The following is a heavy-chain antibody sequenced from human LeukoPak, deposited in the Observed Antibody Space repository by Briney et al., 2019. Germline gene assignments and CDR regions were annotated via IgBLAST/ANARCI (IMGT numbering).Heavy chain of an antibody. CDR2: IYSGGST. V-gene: IGHV3-53*01. CDR3: ARDAYCGGDCPGI. CDR1: GFTVSSNY. J-gene: IGHJ3*02. D-gene: IGHD2-21*02. Sequence: GGSLRLSCAASGFTVSSNYMSWVRQAPGKGLEWVSVIYSGGSTYYADSVEGRFTISRDNSKNTLYLQMNSLRAEDTAVYYCARDAYCGGDCPGIWGQGTMVTVSS.